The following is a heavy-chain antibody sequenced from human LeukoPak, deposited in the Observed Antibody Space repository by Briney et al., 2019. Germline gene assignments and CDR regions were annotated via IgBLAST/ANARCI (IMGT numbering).Heavy chain of an antibody. CDR1: GGSFSGYY. J-gene: IGHJ4*02. CDR3: ARESGTTWGH. CDR2: INHSGST. D-gene: IGHD1-1*01. Sequence: SETLPLTCAVYGGSFSGYYWSWIRQPPGKGLEWIGEINHSGSTNYNPSLKSRVTISVDTSKNQFSLKLSSVTAADTAVYYCARESGTTWGHWGQGTLVTVSS. V-gene: IGHV4-34*01.